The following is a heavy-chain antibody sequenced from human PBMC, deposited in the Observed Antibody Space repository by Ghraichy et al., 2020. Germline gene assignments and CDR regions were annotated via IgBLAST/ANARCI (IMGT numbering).Heavy chain of an antibody. J-gene: IGHJ4*02. Sequence: GESLNISCEASGFPFRSYEMNWVRQAPGKGLGWISCILGSDSIYYGDSVKGRFTISRDNAKNSVYLQMNSLRDEDTGVYFCARKMFGTTYFDYWGQGALVTVSS. CDR3: ARKMFGTTYFDY. CDR2: ILGSDSI. V-gene: IGHV3-48*03. D-gene: IGHD1-14*01. CDR1: GFPFRSYE.